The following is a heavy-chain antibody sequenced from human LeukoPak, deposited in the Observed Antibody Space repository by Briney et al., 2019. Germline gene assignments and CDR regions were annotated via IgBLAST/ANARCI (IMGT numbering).Heavy chain of an antibody. V-gene: IGHV3-53*01. J-gene: IGHJ4*02. CDR2: IYSADTT. D-gene: IGHD3-22*01. CDR1: GFTVSINF. Sequence: PWGSLRLSCAASGFTVSINFMSWVRRAPGKGLEWVSVIYSADTTYYADSVKGRFTISRDNSKNTLYLQMNSLRVEDTAVYYCARLHHDSSGYYLDYWGQGTMVTVSS. CDR3: ARLHHDSSGYYLDY.